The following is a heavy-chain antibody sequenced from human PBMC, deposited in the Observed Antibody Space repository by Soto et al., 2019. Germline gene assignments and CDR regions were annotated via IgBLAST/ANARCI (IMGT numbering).Heavy chain of an antibody. D-gene: IGHD3-3*01. V-gene: IGHV3-15*04. CDR3: TPSFDFWNDFYLFDF. CDR2: IECTSYGLST. CDR1: GSTFNNAW. Sequence: GGSLRLSCVAYGSTFNNAWVSWVRQAPGKGLEWIGRIECTSYGLSTDYAASVKGRFTISRDEPQNTLYLQMNSLTIEDPAVYYCTPSFDFWNDFYLFDFWGQGTQVTVSS. J-gene: IGHJ4*02.